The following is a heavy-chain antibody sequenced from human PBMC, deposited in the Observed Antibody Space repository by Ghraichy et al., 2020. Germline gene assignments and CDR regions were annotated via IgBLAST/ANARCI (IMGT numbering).Heavy chain of an antibody. CDR3: AKDISPLAPIAAAGSKDRGKGYYYGMDV. V-gene: IGHV3-43*01. D-gene: IGHD6-13*01. CDR1: GFTFDDYT. CDR2: ISWDGGST. J-gene: IGHJ6*02. Sequence: GESLNISCAASGFTFDDYTMHWVRQALGKGLEWVSLISWDGGSTYYADSVKGRFTISRDNSKNSLYLQMNSLRTEDTALYYCAKDISPLAPIAAAGSKDRGKGYYYGMDVWGQGTTVTVSS.